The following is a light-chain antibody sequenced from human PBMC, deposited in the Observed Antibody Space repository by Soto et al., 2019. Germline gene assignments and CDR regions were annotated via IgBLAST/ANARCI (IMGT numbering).Light chain of an antibody. V-gene: IGKV2D-29*01. J-gene: IGKJ2*01. CDR3: VQCIQIPYT. CDR2: EVS. CDR1: QSLLHTTGKTH. Sequence: DIVVTQTPLSLSVTPGQPASISCKSSQSLLHTTGKTHLYWYLQRPGQPPQLLISEVSNRFSGVPDRFRGSGSVTDFTLNISRVEAEDVGVYYCVQCIQIPYTFGQGTKLEI.